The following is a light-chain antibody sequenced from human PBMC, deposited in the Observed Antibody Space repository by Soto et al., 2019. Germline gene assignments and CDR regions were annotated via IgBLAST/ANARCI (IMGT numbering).Light chain of an antibody. CDR3: PQYNKWPQT. J-gene: IGKJ1*01. CDR1: LSVSVY. Sequence: EIVLTQSPSTVSLSQGERATLSCRTSLSVSVYLHWYQQNPGQAPRLLIYGASTSATDIPPSFTGSGSGTEFTLTISSLQSEDIAVYYCPQYNKWPQTFGQGTKVDI. CDR2: GAS. V-gene: IGKV3-15*01.